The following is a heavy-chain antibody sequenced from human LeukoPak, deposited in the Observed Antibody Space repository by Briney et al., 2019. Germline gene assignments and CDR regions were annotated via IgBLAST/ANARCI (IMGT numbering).Heavy chain of an antibody. CDR1: GYTFTSYD. D-gene: IGHD6-13*01. V-gene: IGHV1-8*01. J-gene: IGHJ4*02. Sequence: ASVKVSCKASGYTFTSYDINWVRQATGQGLEWMGWMNPNSGNTGYAQKFQGRVTMTRNTSISTAYMELSSLRSEDTAVYYCARDRPTTYSSSWTPGDYWGQGTLVTVSS. CDR2: MNPNSGNT. CDR3: ARDRPTTYSSSWTPGDY.